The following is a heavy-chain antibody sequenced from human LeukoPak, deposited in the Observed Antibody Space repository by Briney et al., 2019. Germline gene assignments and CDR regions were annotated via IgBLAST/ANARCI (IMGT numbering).Heavy chain of an antibody. CDR1: GGSISSCY. CDR2: IYTSGST. V-gene: IGHV4-4*09. Sequence: SETLSLTCTVSGGSISSCYWSWIQQPPGKGLEGIGYIYTSGSTNYNPSLKSRVTISVDTSKNQFSLKLSSVTAADTAVYYCVRHWSFAYYYYMDVWGKGTTVTVSS. D-gene: IGHD3-3*01. CDR3: VRHWSFAYYYYMDV. J-gene: IGHJ6*03.